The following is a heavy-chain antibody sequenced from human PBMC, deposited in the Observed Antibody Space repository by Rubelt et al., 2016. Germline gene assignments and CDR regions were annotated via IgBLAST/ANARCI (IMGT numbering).Heavy chain of an antibody. V-gene: IGHV4-34*01. Sequence: QVQLQQWGAGLLKPSETLSLTCDVYGGSFSGYYWSWIRQPPGKGLEWIGCIYYGGTTHYKPSLESRVTMSVDTSKNQFSLKRSSVPAADTAIYYGAKVGGIAVTGTSNWHDPWGQGTLVTVSS. CDR3: AKVGGIAVTGTSNWHDP. D-gene: IGHD6-19*01. CDR1: GGSFSGYY. CDR2: IYYGGTT. J-gene: IGHJ5*02.